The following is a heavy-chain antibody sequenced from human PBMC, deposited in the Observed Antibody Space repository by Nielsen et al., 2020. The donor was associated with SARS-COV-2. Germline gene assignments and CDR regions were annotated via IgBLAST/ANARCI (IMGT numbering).Heavy chain of an antibody. CDR1: GFTFSSYW. D-gene: IGHD3-22*01. J-gene: IGHJ5*02. CDR3: ARDEYYDSSGYQP. V-gene: IGHV3-7*01. CDR2: IKQDGSEK. Sequence: GGSLRLSCAASGFTFSSYWMSWVRQAPGKGLEWVANIKQDGSEKYYVDSVKGRFTISRDNAKNSLYLQMNSLRAEDTAVYYCARDEYYDSSGYQPWGQGTLVTVSS.